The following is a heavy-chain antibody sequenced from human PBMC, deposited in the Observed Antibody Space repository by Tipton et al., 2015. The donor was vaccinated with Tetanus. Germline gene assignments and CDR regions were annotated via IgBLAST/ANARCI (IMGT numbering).Heavy chain of an antibody. Sequence: TLSLTCTVSGVSIADNTNYWGWIRQSPGKGLEWIGSIYFSGDTYSNPSLKSRATISVGTSRNQFSLRLSSVTAADTAVYYCARHSSGYFTFFDYWGQGTLVTASS. CDR2: IYFSGDT. J-gene: IGHJ4*02. V-gene: IGHV4-39*01. D-gene: IGHD3-22*01. CDR3: ARHSSGYFTFFDY. CDR1: GVSIADNTNY.